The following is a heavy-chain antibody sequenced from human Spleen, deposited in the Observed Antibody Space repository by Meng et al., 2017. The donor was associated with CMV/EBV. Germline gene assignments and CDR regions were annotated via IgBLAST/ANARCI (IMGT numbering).Heavy chain of an antibody. CDR2: IRYDGSNK. Sequence: GESLKISCAASGFTFSSYGMHWVRQAPGKGLEWVAFIRYDGSNKYYADSVKGRFTISRDNSKNTLYLQMNSLRAEDTAVYYCAKVGYCSSTSCYTRYYYYGMDVWGQGTTVTVSS. CDR3: AKVGYCSSTSCYTRYYYYGMDV. CDR1: GFTFSSYG. V-gene: IGHV3-30*02. J-gene: IGHJ6*02. D-gene: IGHD2-2*02.